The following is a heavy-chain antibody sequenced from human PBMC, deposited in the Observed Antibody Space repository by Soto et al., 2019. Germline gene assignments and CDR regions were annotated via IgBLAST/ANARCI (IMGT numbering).Heavy chain of an antibody. CDR3: GGGYYFGDY. CDR1: GFTFSSYG. V-gene: IGHV3-30*03. J-gene: IGHJ4*02. Sequence: QVQLVESGGGVVQPGRSLRLSCAASGFTFSSYGMHWVRQAPGKGLEWVATIPYDGSNKYYADSVKGRFTISRDNSKNTLYVQMNNLRADDTAVYYCGGGYYFGDYWGQGTLVTVSS. D-gene: IGHD3-10*01. CDR2: IPYDGSNK.